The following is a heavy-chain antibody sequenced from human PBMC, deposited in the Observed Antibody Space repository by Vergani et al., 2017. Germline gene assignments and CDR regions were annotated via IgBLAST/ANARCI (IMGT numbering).Heavy chain of an antibody. CDR1: GGSISSSNW. CDR3: ARDREEVPAAMPYNWFDP. Sequence: QVQLQESGPGLVKPSETLSLTCTVSGGSISSSNWWSWVRQPPGKGLEWIGEIYHSGSTNYNPSLKSRVTISVDKSKNQFSLKLSSVTAADTAVYYCARDREEVPAAMPYNWFDPWGQGTLVTVSS. J-gene: IGHJ5*02. CDR2: IYHSGST. V-gene: IGHV4-4*02. D-gene: IGHD2-2*01.